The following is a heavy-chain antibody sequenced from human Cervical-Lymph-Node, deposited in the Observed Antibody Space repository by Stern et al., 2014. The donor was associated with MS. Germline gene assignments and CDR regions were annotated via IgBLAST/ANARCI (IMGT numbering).Heavy chain of an antibody. V-gene: IGHV2-5*02. CDR1: GFSLSSSGVS. CDR2: LYWDGDE. J-gene: IGHJ4*02. D-gene: IGHD5-12*01. CDR3: AHAFDSGYDSPLDY. Sequence: QVTLKESGPTLVKPTQTLTLTCTFSGFSLSSSGVSVGWIRQPPGKALEWLALLYWDGDERYSPSLKSRLTVTKDTSKNQVVLRMTNMDPVDTGTYYCAHAFDSGYDSPLDYWGQGTLVTVSS.